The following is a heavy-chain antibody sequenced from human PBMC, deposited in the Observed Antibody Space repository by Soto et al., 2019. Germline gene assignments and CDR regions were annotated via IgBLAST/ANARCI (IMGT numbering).Heavy chain of an antibody. Sequence: PGGSLRLSCAASGFTFSSYWMSWVRQAPGKGLEWVANIKQDGSEKYYVDSVKGRFTISRDNAKNSLYLQMNSLRAEDTAVYYCARDRGHYDFWSGYPNYYYYGMDVWGQWTTVTVSS. J-gene: IGHJ6*02. CDR2: IKQDGSEK. D-gene: IGHD3-3*01. CDR3: ARDRGHYDFWSGYPNYYYYGMDV. V-gene: IGHV3-7*01. CDR1: GFTFSSYW.